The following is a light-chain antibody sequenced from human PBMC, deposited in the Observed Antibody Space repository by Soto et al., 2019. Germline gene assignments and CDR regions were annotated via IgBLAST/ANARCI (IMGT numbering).Light chain of an antibody. CDR2: EVS. CDR1: SSDVGAYDY. V-gene: IGLV2-14*03. CDR3: SSYTSSSTRG. Sequence: QSVLNQPASVSGSPGQSITISCTGTSSDVGAYDYVSWYQQHPDKAPKLMIYEVSNRPSGVSNRFSGSKSVNTATLTISGLQADDEADYYCSSYTSSSTRGFGTGTKLTVL. J-gene: IGLJ1*01.